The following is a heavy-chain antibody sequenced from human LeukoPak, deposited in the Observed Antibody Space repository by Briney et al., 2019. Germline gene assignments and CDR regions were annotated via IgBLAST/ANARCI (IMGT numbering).Heavy chain of an antibody. CDR2: IFYRGST. V-gene: IGHV4-59*08. CDR3: ARRGADDYGDYGFDY. J-gene: IGHJ4*02. Sequence: PSESLSLTCTVSGGSISSYHWSWIRQPPGKGLEWIGYIFYRGSTNYNPSLKSRVTISIDTSKNQFSLKLSSVTAADTAVYYCARRGADDYGDYGFDYWGQGTLVTVSS. D-gene: IGHD4-17*01. CDR1: GGSISSYH.